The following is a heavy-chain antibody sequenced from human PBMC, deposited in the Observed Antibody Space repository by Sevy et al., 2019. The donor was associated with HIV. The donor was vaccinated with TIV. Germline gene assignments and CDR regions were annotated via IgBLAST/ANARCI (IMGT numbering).Heavy chain of an antibody. J-gene: IGHJ5*02. D-gene: IGHD2-2*01. CDR2: INESGIT. CDR3: ARSPPVVVVPGAPSWFDP. Sequence: SETLSLTCAVHDGSFSGYYWNWIRQLPGKGLEWIGEINESGITYYNPSLKSRVTISVDTSKKQFSLKLNSVTAADTAAYFYARSPPVVVVPGAPSWFDPWGQGTLVTVSS. CDR1: DGSFSGYY. V-gene: IGHV4-34*01.